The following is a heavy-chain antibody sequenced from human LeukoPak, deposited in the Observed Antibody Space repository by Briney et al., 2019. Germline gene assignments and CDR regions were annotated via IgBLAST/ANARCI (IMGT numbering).Heavy chain of an antibody. D-gene: IGHD6-13*01. J-gene: IGHJ4*02. CDR1: GGTFSSYA. Sequence: ASVKVSCKASGGTFSSYAISWVRQAPGQGLEWMGRIIPILGIANYAQKFQGRVTITADKSTSTAYMELSSLRSEDTAVYYCARVSGIAAAGTEDYWGQGTLVTVSS. CDR2: IIPILGIA. CDR3: ARVSGIAAAGTEDY. V-gene: IGHV1-69*04.